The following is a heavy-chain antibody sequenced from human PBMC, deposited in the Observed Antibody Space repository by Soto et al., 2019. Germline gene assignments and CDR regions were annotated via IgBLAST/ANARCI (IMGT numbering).Heavy chain of an antibody. J-gene: IGHJ4*02. CDR2: ISGSGGST. V-gene: IGHV3-23*01. D-gene: IGHD3-9*01. Sequence: GGSLRLSCAASGFTFSSYAMSWVRQAPGKGLEWVSAISGSGGSTYYADSVKGRFTISRDNSKNTLYLQMNSLRAEDTAVFYCAKGPQALRYFDWLLGYWGQGTLVTVSS. CDR3: AKGPQALRYFDWLLGY. CDR1: GFTFSSYA.